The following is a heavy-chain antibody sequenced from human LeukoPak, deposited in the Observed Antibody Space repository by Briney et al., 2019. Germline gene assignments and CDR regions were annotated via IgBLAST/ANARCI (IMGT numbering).Heavy chain of an antibody. V-gene: IGHV3-73*01. CDR2: IRSKANSYAT. CDR1: GFTFSGSA. Sequence: GGSLRLSCAASGFTFSGSAMHWVRQASGKGLEWVGRIRSKANSYATAYAASVKGRFTVSRDDSKNTAYLQMNSLKTADTAVYYCTSITMIVVAMGGQGTLVTVSS. D-gene: IGHD3-22*01. J-gene: IGHJ4*02. CDR3: TSITMIVVAM.